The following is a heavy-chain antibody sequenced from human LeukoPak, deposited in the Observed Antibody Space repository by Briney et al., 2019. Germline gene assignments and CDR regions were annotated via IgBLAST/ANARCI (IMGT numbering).Heavy chain of an antibody. V-gene: IGHV1-69*13. CDR2: IIPIFGTA. CDR1: GGTFSSYA. J-gene: IGHJ4*02. D-gene: IGHD3-22*01. CDR3: ASTYYYDSSGYASFYYFDY. Sequence: SVKVPCKASGGTFSSYAISWVRQAPGQGLEWMGGIIPIFGTANYAQKFQGRVTITADESTSTAYMELSSLRSEDTAVYYCASTYYYDSSGYASFYYFDYWGQGTLVTVSS.